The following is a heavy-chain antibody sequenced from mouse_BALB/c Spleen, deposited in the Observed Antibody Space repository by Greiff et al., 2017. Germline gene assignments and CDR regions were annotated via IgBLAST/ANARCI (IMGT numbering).Heavy chain of an antibody. V-gene: IGHV14-3*02. Sequence: VQLKESGAELVKPGASVKLSCTASGFNIKDTYMHWVKQRPEQGLEWIGRIDPANGNTKYDPKFQGKATITADTSSNTAYLQLSSLTSEDTAVYYCATCGKDYAMDYWGQGTSVTVSS. D-gene: IGHD1-1*02. CDR1: GFNIKDTY. CDR3: ATCGKDYAMDY. CDR2: IDPANGNT. J-gene: IGHJ4*01.